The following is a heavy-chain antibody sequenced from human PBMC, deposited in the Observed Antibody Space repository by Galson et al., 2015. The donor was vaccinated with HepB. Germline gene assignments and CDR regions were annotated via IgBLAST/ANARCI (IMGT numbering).Heavy chain of an antibody. V-gene: IGHV3-23*01. CDR2: ISGSGATT. CDR3: AKEPPYCGGDCYSVSDV. CDR1: GFTFSTYA. J-gene: IGHJ4*02. Sequence: SLRLSCAASGFTFSTYAITWVRQAPGKGLEWVSVISGSGATTFYADFVKGRFIIYRDNSKNTVYLQMNSLRADDTAIYYCAKEPPYCGGDCYSVSDVWGQGTLVTVSS. D-gene: IGHD2-21*02.